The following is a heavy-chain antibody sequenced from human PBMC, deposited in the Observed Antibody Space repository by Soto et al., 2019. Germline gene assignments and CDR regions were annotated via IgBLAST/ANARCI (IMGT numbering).Heavy chain of an antibody. D-gene: IGHD3-22*01. J-gene: IGHJ4*02. CDR3: AIHPYYYDSSGPDY. Sequence: GESLKISCKGSGYSFTSYWISWVRQMPGKGLEWMGRIDPSDSYTNYSPSFQGHVTISADKSISTAYLQWSSLKASDTAMYYCAIHPYYYDSSGPDYWGQGTLVTVSS. CDR1: GYSFTSYW. V-gene: IGHV5-10-1*01. CDR2: IDPSDSYT.